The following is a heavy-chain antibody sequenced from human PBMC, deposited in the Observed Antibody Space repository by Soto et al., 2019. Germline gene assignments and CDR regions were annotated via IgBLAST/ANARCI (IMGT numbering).Heavy chain of an antibody. J-gene: IGHJ4*02. Sequence: EVQLVESGGGLVQPGGSLRLSCATSGFTFSDHHMDWVRQAPGKGLEWIARIRNEASSYTTYYAASVKGRITISRDDSNTPLYLQMNSRKIEDTALYYCMRVSMKGGGFDYWGQGTLVTVSS. CDR1: GFTFSDHH. V-gene: IGHV3-72*01. CDR2: IRNEASSYTT. D-gene: IGHD3-22*01. CDR3: MRVSMKGGGFDY.